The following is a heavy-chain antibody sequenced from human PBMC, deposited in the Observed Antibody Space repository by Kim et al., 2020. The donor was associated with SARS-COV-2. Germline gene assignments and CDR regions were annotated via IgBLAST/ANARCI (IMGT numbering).Heavy chain of an antibody. CDR1: GFTFSSYA. J-gene: IGHJ6*01. D-gene: IGHD5-12*01. CDR3: AKDPGGYGIYYYGMDV. CDR2: IWYDGSNK. V-gene: IGHV3-33*06. Sequence: GGSLRLSCAASGFTFSSYAMHWVRQAPGKGLEWVAVIWYDGSNKYYADSVKGRFTISRDNSKNTLYLQMNSLRAEDTAVYYCAKDPGGYGIYYYGMDVWGQGTTVTVSS.